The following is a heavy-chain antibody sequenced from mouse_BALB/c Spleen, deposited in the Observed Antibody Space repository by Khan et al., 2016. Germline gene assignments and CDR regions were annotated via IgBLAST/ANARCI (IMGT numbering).Heavy chain of an antibody. J-gene: IGHJ2*01. Sequence: EVELVESGGFFVQPGGSRKLSCAASGFTFSRFGMHWVRQAPEKGLEWVAYISSGSSTIYYADPLKGRFTISRDNPKNALFLQMTSLRSEDTAMDYCARGDYWGQGTTLTVSS. CDR3: ARGDY. CDR1: GFTFSRFG. V-gene: IGHV5-17*02. CDR2: ISSGSSTI.